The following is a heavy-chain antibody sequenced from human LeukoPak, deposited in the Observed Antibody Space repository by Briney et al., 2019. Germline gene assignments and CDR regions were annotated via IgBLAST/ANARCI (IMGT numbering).Heavy chain of an antibody. D-gene: IGHD5-18*01. V-gene: IGHV4-30-4*08. J-gene: IGHJ4*02. CDR2: IYCSGNT. CDR1: GGSISSSDYY. Sequence: SETLSLTCTVSGGSISSSDYYWSWLRRPPGKGLEWIGYIYCSGNTYYNPSLKSRITISRDTSKNQFSLRLSSVTAADTAMYYCARDGVDTAMARFDYWGQGTLVTVSS. CDR3: ARDGVDTAMARFDY.